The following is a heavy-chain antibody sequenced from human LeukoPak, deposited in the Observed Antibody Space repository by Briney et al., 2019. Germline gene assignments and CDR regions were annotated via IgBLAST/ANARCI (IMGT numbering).Heavy chain of an antibody. Sequence: PGGSLRLSCEASGFTFSNYEMNWVRQAPGKGLEWVSSISSSSSYIYYADSVKGRFTISRDNAKNSLYLQMNSLRAEDTAVYYCARDGMTDWAFDYWGQGTLVTVSS. V-gene: IGHV3-21*01. CDR1: GFTFSNYE. CDR2: ISSSSSYI. CDR3: ARDGMTDWAFDY. D-gene: IGHD1-1*01. J-gene: IGHJ4*02.